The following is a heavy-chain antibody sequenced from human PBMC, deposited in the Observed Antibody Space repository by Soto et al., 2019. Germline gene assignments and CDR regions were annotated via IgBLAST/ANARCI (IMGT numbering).Heavy chain of an antibody. D-gene: IGHD3-3*01. Sequence: PSETLSLTCAVYGGSFSGYYWSLIRQPPGKGLEWIGEINHSGSTNYNPSLKSRVTISVDTSKNQFSLKLSSVTAADTAVYYCAREYLRGYDFWSGYYYNWFGPWGQGTLVTVSS. CDR2: INHSGST. V-gene: IGHV4-34*01. J-gene: IGHJ5*02. CDR1: GGSFSGYY. CDR3: AREYLRGYDFWSGYYYNWFGP.